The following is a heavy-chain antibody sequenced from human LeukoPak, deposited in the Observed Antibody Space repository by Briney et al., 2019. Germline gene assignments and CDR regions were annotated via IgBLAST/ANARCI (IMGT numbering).Heavy chain of an antibody. D-gene: IGHD6-19*01. CDR3: ARDRDSSGWHVADY. Sequence: ASVKVSFKSSGYTFRSYDITWVRQAPGQGLEWMGWISPNNGNTNYAKKFRGRVTMTTDTPTSTAYMEMRSLRSDDTAVYYCARDRDSSGWHVADYWGQGTLVTVSS. CDR2: ISPNNGNT. J-gene: IGHJ4*02. CDR1: GYTFRSYD. V-gene: IGHV1-18*01.